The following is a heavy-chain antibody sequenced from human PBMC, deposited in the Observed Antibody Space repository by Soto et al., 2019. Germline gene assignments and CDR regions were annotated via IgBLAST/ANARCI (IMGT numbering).Heavy chain of an antibody. J-gene: IGHJ5*02. D-gene: IGHD2-2*02. CDR2: INAGNGNT. Sequence: ASVKVSCKASGYTFTNYAMHWTRQAPGQSLEWMGWINAGNGNTKYSQKFQGRVTILRDTSASTAHMELSSLRSEDTAVYYCARDYRPDCSSTSCYNRLDPWGQGTLVTVSS. V-gene: IGHV1-3*01. CDR1: GYTFTNYA. CDR3: ARDYRPDCSSTSCYNRLDP.